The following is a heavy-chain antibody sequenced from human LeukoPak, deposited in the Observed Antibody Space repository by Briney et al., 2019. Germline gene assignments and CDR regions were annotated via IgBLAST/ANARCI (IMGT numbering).Heavy chain of an antibody. CDR2: TITIFGTA. V-gene: IGHV1-69*06. J-gene: IGHJ4*02. CDR1: GRTFSSYA. Sequence: SVTLSCKASGRTFSSYATRWVRHAPRQGLEWMGWTITIFGTANYAQKFQGRVTITADKSTSTAYMELSSLRSGDTAVYYCARDRDNWNTLYYFDYWGQGTLVTVS. D-gene: IGHD1/OR15-1a*01. CDR3: ARDRDNWNTLYYFDY.